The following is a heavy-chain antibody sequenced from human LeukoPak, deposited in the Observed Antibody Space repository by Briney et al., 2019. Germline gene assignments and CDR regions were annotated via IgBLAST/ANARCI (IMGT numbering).Heavy chain of an antibody. V-gene: IGHV1-18*01. CDR3: AGAVTYRGAFDI. CDR1: GYTFTSYG. D-gene: IGHD3-16*01. CDR2: ISAYNGNT. J-gene: IGHJ3*02. Sequence: ASVKVSCKASGYTFTSYGISWVRQAPGQGLEWMGWISAYNGNTNYAQKLQGRVTMTTDTSTSTAYMELRSLRSDDTAVYYCAGAVTYRGAFDIWGQGTMVTVSS.